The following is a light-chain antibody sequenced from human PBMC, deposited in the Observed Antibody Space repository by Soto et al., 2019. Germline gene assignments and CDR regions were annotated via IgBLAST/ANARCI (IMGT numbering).Light chain of an antibody. Sequence: QSVLTQPRSVSGSPGQSVTISCTGTSSDIGGYNYVSWYQQHPGKAPKLMIYDVSKRPSGVPDRFSGSKSGNTASLTISGLQAEDEADYHCCSYAGSHTWVFGGGTQLTVL. CDR3: CSYAGSHTWV. V-gene: IGLV2-11*01. CDR2: DVS. J-gene: IGLJ2*01. CDR1: SSDIGGYNY.